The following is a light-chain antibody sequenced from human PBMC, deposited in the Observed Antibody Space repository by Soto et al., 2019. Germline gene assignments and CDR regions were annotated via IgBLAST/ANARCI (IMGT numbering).Light chain of an antibody. Sequence: EIVLTQSPATLSLSPGERATLSCRSSQSVRSSLAWYQQQPGQAPRLLIYDASNRATGIPARFSGSGSGTDFTLTISSLEPKDFAVYYCQQYGSSLPWTFGQGTKVDIK. CDR1: QSVRSS. CDR3: QQYGSSLPWT. V-gene: IGKV3-11*01. CDR2: DAS. J-gene: IGKJ1*01.